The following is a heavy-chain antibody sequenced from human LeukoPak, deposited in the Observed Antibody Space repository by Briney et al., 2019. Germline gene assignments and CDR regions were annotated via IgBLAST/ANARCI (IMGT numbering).Heavy chain of an antibody. CDR3: ARSSGRSPFDM. D-gene: IGHD6-19*01. V-gene: IGHV3-74*01. J-gene: IGHJ3*02. CDR2: VNSDGGST. CDR1: GFTLSSYW. Sequence: GGSLRLSCAASGFTLSSYWMHWVRQAPGKGLVWVSRVNSDGGSTNYADSVKGRFTISRDNAKNTLYLQMNGLRADDTAVYYCARSSGRSPFDMWGQGTMVTVSS.